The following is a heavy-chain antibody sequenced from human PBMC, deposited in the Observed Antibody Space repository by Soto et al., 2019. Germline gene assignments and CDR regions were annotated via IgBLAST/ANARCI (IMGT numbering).Heavy chain of an antibody. Sequence: PGGSLRLSCAASGFTFSSYGMHWVRQAPGKGLEWVAVIWYDGSNKYYADSVKGRFTISRDNSKNTLYLQMNSLRAEDTAVYYCARVSSTYPGYNYYFDYWGQGTLVTVSS. J-gene: IGHJ4*02. CDR2: IWYDGSNK. CDR1: GFTFSSYG. CDR3: ARVSSTYPGYNYYFDY. D-gene: IGHD1-20*01. V-gene: IGHV3-33*01.